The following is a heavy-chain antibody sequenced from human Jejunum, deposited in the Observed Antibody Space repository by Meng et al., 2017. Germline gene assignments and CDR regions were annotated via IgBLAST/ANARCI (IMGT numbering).Heavy chain of an antibody. Sequence: ASVKVSCKASGYTFIDYYMHWVRQAPGQGPEWMGWINPNGGGTRFAQKFQGRVTMPRDTSISTAYMELSSLRSDDTAVYYCARMWFGELQGDFWGQGTLVTVSS. J-gene: IGHJ4*02. CDR2: INPNGGGT. CDR3: ARMWFGELQGDF. D-gene: IGHD3-10*01. V-gene: IGHV1-2*02. CDR1: GYTFIDYY.